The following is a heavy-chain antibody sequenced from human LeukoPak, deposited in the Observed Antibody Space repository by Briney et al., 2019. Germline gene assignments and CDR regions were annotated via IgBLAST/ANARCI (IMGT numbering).Heavy chain of an antibody. CDR2: ISGRGSST. CDR3: AKLWENDYGDY. V-gene: IGHV3-23*01. D-gene: IGHD3-16*01. J-gene: IGHJ4*02. CDR1: GFTFSSYG. Sequence: GGSLRLSCAASGFTFSSYGMSWVRQAPGKGLEWVSGISGRGSSTYYADSVKGRFTISRDTPKNTLYLQMNSLRAEDTAVYYCAKLWENDYGDYWGQGTLVTVSS.